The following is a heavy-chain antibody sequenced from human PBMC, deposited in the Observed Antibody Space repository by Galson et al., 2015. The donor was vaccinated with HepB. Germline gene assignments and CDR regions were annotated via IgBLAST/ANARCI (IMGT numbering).Heavy chain of an antibody. V-gene: IGHV3-48*02. Sequence: LRLSYAASGFTFSSYSMNWVRQAPGKGLEWVSYISSSSSTIYYADSVKGRFTISRDNAKNSLYLQMNSLRDEDTAVYYCATHSGSYPNYYYYYGMDVWGQGTTVTVSS. J-gene: IGHJ6*01. CDR1: GFTFSSYS. CDR2: ISSSSSTI. CDR3: ATHSGSYPNYYYYYGMDV. D-gene: IGHD1-26*01.